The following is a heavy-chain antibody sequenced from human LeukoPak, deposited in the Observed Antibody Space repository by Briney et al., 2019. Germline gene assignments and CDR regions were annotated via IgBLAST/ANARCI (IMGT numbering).Heavy chain of an antibody. CDR3: ARGRGYCSSTSCSPIIVRDAFDI. Sequence: PGGSLRLSCAASGFTFSSYSMNWVRQAPGKGLEWVSSIRSSSSYIYYADSVKGRFTISRDNAKNSLYLQMNSLRAEDTAVYYCARGRGYCSSTSCSPIIVRDAFDIWGQGTMVTVSS. V-gene: IGHV3-21*01. D-gene: IGHD2-2*01. J-gene: IGHJ3*02. CDR2: IRSSSSYI. CDR1: GFTFSSYS.